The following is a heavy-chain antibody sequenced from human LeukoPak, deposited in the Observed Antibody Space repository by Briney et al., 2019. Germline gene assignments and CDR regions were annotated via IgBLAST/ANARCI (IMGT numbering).Heavy chain of an antibody. CDR2: INPNSGGT. J-gene: IGHJ5*02. Sequence: ASVKVSCKASGYTFTGYYMHWVRQAPGQGLEWMGWINPNSGGTNYAQKFQGRVTITRDTSISTAYMELSRLRSDDTAVYYCARDIGRRTENWFDPWGQGTLVTVSS. V-gene: IGHV1-2*02. CDR3: ARDIGRRTENWFDP. D-gene: IGHD3/OR15-3a*01. CDR1: GYTFTGYY.